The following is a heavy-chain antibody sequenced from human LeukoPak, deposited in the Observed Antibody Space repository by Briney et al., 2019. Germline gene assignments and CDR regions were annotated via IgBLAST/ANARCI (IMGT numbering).Heavy chain of an antibody. V-gene: IGHV4-59*01. Sequence: SETLSLTCTVSGGSISSYYWSWIRQPPGKGLEWIGYIYYSGSTNYNPSLKSRVTISVDTSKNQFSLKLSSVTAADTAVYYCAGDRRSLDYCSGGSCYYDAFDIWGQGTMVTVSS. CDR3: AGDRRSLDYCSGGSCYYDAFDI. CDR2: IYYSGST. J-gene: IGHJ3*02. D-gene: IGHD2-15*01. CDR1: GGSISSYY.